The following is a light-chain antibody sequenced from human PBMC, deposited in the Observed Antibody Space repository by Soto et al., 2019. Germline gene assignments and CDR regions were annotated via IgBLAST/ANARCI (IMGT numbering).Light chain of an antibody. CDR1: QSVSSSY. V-gene: IGKV3-20*01. CDR3: QQYCSSRTWT. J-gene: IGKJ1*01. CDR2: GAS. Sequence: EIVLTQSPGTLSLSPGERATLSCRASQSVSSSYLAWYQQKPGQAPRLLIYGASSRATGIPDRFSGSGSGTDFTLTISRLEPEDFAVYYCQQYCSSRTWTFGQGPKVEIK.